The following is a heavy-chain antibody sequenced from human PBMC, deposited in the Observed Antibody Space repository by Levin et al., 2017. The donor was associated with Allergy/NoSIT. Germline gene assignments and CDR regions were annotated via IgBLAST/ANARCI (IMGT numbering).Heavy chain of an antibody. CDR1: GFTFSDYY. D-gene: IGHD6-13*01. CDR3: ASATYSSSWYPDY. V-gene: IGHV3-11*01. J-gene: IGHJ4*02. Sequence: GGSLRLSCAASGFTFSDYYMSWIRQAPGKGLEWVSYISSSGSTIYYADSVKGRFTISRDNAKNSLYLQMNSLRAEDTAVYYCASATYSSSWYPDYWGQGTLVTVSS. CDR2: ISSSGSTI.